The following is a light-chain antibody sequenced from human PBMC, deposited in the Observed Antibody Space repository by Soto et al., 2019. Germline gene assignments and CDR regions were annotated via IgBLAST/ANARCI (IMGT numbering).Light chain of an antibody. Sequence: QSALAQPAAVSGSPGQSITISCTGTSIDLAIYNYVSWYQQQPGKAPKLMIYQVTNRPSGVSNRFSGSRSGNTASLTISGLQAEDEAEYYCSSYTDSSNYVFGTGTKVTVL. CDR3: SSYTDSSNYV. V-gene: IGLV2-14*01. CDR2: QVT. CDR1: SIDLAIYNY. J-gene: IGLJ1*01.